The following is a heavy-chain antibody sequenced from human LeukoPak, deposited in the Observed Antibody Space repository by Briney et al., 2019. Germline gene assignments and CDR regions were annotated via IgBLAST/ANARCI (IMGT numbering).Heavy chain of an antibody. Sequence: SETLSLTCTVSGGSISSYYWSWIRQPPGKGLEWIGYIYYSGSTYYNPSLKSRVTISVDRSKNQFSLKLSSVTAADTAVYYCARLSGTYGSGSYEHYFDYWGQGTLVTVSS. CDR1: GGSISSYY. V-gene: IGHV4-59*12. J-gene: IGHJ4*02. CDR2: IYYSGST. D-gene: IGHD3-10*01. CDR3: ARLSGTYGSGSYEHYFDY.